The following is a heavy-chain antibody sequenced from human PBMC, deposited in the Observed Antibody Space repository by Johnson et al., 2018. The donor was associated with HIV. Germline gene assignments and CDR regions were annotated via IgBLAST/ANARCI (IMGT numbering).Heavy chain of an antibody. Sequence: VQLVESGGGLVKPGGSLRLSCAASGFTFGDYYMTWIRQAPGKGLEWVSYISSSGNTIYYADSVQGRFTISRDNAKNSLYLQMHSLRDEDTAVYYCARDLRGANWHDVFDIWGQGTMVTVSS. CDR3: ARDLRGANWHDVFDI. CDR2: ISSSGNTI. D-gene: IGHD1-26*01. J-gene: IGHJ3*02. CDR1: GFTFGDYY. V-gene: IGHV3-11*04.